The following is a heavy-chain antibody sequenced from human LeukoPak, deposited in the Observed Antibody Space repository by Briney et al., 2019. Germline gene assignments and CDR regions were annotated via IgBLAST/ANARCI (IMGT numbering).Heavy chain of an antibody. CDR1: GVSIGSSSDY. Sequence: SETLSLTCTVSGVSIGSSSDYWGWIRQPPGKGLEWIAIISYSGSTYYTPSLKSRVTISVDTSRNQFSLKLSSVTAADTAVYYCARDPGDYWGQGTLVTVSS. D-gene: IGHD1-14*01. CDR3: ARDPGDY. V-gene: IGHV4-39*07. J-gene: IGHJ4*02. CDR2: ISYSGST.